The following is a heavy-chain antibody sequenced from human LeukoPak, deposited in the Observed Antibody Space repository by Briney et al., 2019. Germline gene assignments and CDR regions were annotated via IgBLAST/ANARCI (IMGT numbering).Heavy chain of an antibody. CDR2: IYNNGNT. J-gene: IGHJ4*02. Sequence: GGSLRLSCAASGFTVRTSHMSWIRQAPGKGLEWVSLIYNNGNTHHADSVKGRFTISRDISKNTLYLQMNRLRSDDTAVYYCVRADNGFDHWGQGALVTVSS. D-gene: IGHD1-14*01. CDR1: GFTVRTSH. CDR3: VRADNGFDH. V-gene: IGHV3-53*01.